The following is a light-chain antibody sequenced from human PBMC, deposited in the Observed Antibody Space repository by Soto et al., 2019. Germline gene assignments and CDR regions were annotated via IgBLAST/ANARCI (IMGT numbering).Light chain of an antibody. CDR3: QQYYTLYT. Sequence: DIQMTQSPSTLSASVGDRVTITCRASQNISNWLAWYQQRPGRAPNLLIHDASTLESGVPSRFSGSGSVKEFTLTISSLQPDDFATYYCQQYYTLYTFGQGTKLEIK. V-gene: IGKV1-5*01. J-gene: IGKJ2*01. CDR1: QNISNW. CDR2: DAS.